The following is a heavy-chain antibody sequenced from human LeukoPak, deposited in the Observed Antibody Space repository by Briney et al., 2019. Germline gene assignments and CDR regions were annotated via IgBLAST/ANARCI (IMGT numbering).Heavy chain of an antibody. Sequence: PGGSLRLSCAASGFTFSSYWMSWVRQAPGKGLEWVANIKQDGSEKYYVDSVKGRFTISRDNAKKSLYLQMNSLRAEDTAVYYCARDRGRWSPNAFDYWGQGTLVTVSS. CDR3: ARDRGRWSPNAFDY. V-gene: IGHV3-7*01. CDR2: IKQDGSEK. D-gene: IGHD4/OR15-4a*01. J-gene: IGHJ4*02. CDR1: GFTFSSYW.